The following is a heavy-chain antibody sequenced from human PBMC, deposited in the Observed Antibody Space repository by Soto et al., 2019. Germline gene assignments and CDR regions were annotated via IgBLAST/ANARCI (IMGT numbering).Heavy chain of an antibody. D-gene: IGHD1-26*01. CDR3: ASSSGSYLDWFDP. CDR2: IYYSGST. J-gene: IGHJ5*02. CDR1: GGSISSGDYY. Sequence: SETLSLTCTVSGGSISSGDYYWSWIRQPPGKGLEWIGYIYYSGSTYYNPSLKSRVTISVDTSKNQFSLKLSSVTAADTAVYYCASSSGSYLDWFDPWGQGTLVTVSS. V-gene: IGHV4-30-4*01.